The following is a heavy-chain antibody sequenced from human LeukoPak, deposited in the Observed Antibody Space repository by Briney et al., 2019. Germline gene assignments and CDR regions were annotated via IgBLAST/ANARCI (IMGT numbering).Heavy chain of an antibody. Sequence: PSETLSLTCAVYGGSFSGYYWSWIRQPPGKGLEWIGEINHSGSTNYNPSLKSRVTISVDTSKNQFSLKLSSVTAADTAVYYCARGDAFSGDHWGQGTLVTVSS. J-gene: IGHJ4*02. V-gene: IGHV4-34*01. CDR3: ARGDAFSGDH. CDR2: INHSGST. CDR1: GGSFSGYY.